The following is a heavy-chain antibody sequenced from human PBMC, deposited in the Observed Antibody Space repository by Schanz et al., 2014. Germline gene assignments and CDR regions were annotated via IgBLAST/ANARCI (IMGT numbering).Heavy chain of an antibody. Sequence: QVQLVESGGGVVQPGRSLRLSCAASGFTFSTYAMHWVRQAPGKGLEWVAYISNDGSSKYYADSVKGRFTISRDNSKNTLHLQMNSLRVEDTAVYYCAKDDTQVNGMEVWGQGTTVTVSS. CDR3: AKDDTQVNGMEV. CDR2: ISNDGSSK. CDR1: GFTFSTYA. J-gene: IGHJ6*02. V-gene: IGHV3-30*01.